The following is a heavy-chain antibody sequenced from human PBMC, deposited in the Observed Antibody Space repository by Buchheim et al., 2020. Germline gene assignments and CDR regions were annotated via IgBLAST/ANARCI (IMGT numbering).Heavy chain of an antibody. CDR1: GFTFSSYW. CDR3: ARDVGPNYDFWSGYSGGWFDP. V-gene: IGHV3-74*01. Sequence: EVQLVESGGGLVQPGGSLRLSCAASGFTFSSYWMHWVRQAPGKGLVWVSRINSDGSSTSYADSVKGRFTISRDNAKNTLYLQMNSLRAEDTAVYYCARDVGPNYDFWSGYSGGWFDPWGQRTL. D-gene: IGHD3-3*01. J-gene: IGHJ5*02. CDR2: INSDGSST.